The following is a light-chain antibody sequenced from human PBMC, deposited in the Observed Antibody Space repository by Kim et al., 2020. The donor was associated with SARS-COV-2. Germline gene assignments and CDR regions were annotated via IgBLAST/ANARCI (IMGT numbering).Light chain of an antibody. CDR2: GAS. Sequence: SPGESATLSCRASQSVSSSYLAWYQQKPGQAPRLLIYGASSRATGIPDRFSGSGSGTDFTLTISRLEPEDFAVYYCQQYGSPPMYTFGQGTKLEI. J-gene: IGKJ2*01. V-gene: IGKV3-20*01. CDR1: QSVSSSY. CDR3: QQYGSPPMYT.